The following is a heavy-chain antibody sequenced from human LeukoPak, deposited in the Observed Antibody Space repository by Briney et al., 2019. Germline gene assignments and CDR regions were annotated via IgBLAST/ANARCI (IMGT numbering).Heavy chain of an antibody. D-gene: IGHD3-3*01. CDR1: GYTFTGYY. CDR3: ARGGNIWSGSRPYFDY. V-gene: IGHV1-2*02. Sequence: ASVKVSCKASGYTFTGYYMHWVRQAPGQGLEWMGWIDTTSGGTNYAQKFQGRVIMTRDTSISTAYMELSRLRSDDTAVYYCARGGNIWSGSRPYFDYWGQGTLVTVSS. J-gene: IGHJ4*02. CDR2: IDTTSGGT.